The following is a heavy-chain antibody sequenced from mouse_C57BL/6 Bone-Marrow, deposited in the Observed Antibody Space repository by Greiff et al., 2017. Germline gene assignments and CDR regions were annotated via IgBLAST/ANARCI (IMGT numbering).Heavy chain of an antibody. V-gene: IGHV1-58*01. CDR2: IYIGNGYT. CDR1: GYTFTSYG. D-gene: IGHD2-5*01. J-gene: IGHJ2*01. CDR3: VGRDYYSNFPFDY. Sequence: VQLKQSGAELVRPGSSVKMSCKTSGYTFTSYGINWVKQRPGQGLEWIGYIYIGNGYTEYNEKFKGKATLTSDTSSSTAYMQLSSLTSEDSAIYFCVGRDYYSNFPFDYWGQGTTLTVSS.